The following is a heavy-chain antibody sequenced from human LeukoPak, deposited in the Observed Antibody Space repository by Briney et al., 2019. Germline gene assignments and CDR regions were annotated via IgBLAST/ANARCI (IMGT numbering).Heavy chain of an antibody. Sequence: LSETLSLTCTVSGGSISSYYWSWIRQPPGKGLEWIGYIYYSGSTNYNPSLKSRVTISVDTSKNQFSLKLSSVTAADTAVYYCARDRVAGTLDYWGQGTLVTVSS. J-gene: IGHJ4*02. D-gene: IGHD2-15*01. V-gene: IGHV4-59*01. CDR3: ARDRVAGTLDY. CDR1: GGSISSYY. CDR2: IYYSGST.